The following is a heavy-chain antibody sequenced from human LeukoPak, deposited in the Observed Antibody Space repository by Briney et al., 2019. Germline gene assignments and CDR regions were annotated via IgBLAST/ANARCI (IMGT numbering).Heavy chain of an antibody. V-gene: IGHV3-9*01. CDR1: GFKFDDYA. CDR3: AKDSGSCTGGSCHRDYFGLDV. CDR2: SNWDGNNI. Sequence: PGGSLRLSCAASGFKFDDYAMHWVRQVPGKGLEWVSGSNWDGNNIGYADSVKGRFTISRDNAKNSLYLQMTSLRAEDTALYFCAKDSGSCTGGSCHRDYFGLDVWGQGTTVTVSS. D-gene: IGHD2-15*01. J-gene: IGHJ6*02.